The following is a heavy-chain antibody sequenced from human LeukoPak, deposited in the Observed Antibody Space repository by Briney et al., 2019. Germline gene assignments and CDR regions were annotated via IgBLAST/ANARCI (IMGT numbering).Heavy chain of an antibody. J-gene: IGHJ3*02. D-gene: IGHD3-10*01. CDR2: ISGSGGST. CDR3: ANPLTYLDAFDI. V-gene: IGHV3-23*01. Sequence: GGSLRLSCAAFGFTFSSYAMSWVRQAPGKGLEWVSAISGSGGSTYYADSVKGRFTISRDNSKNTLYLQMNSLRAEDTAVYYCANPLTYLDAFDIWGQGTMVTVSS. CDR1: GFTFSSYA.